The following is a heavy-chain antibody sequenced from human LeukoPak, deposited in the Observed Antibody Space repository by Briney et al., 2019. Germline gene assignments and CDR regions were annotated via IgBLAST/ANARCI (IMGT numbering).Heavy chain of an antibody. D-gene: IGHD2-15*01. CDR1: GFTFSSYG. V-gene: IGHV3-23*01. Sequence: GGSLRLSCAASGFTFSSYGMSWVRQAPGKGLEWVSAISGSGGSTYYADSVKGRFTISRDNSKNTLYLQMNSLRAEDTAVYYCASRDCSGGSCYFAYWGQGTLVTVSS. J-gene: IGHJ4*02. CDR2: ISGSGGST. CDR3: ASRDCSGGSCYFAY.